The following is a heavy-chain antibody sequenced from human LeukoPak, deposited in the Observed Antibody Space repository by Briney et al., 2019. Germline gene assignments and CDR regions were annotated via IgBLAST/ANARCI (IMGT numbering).Heavy chain of an antibody. CDR1: GFSFSDYS. D-gene: IGHD3-10*02. J-gene: IGHJ4*02. Sequence: PGGSLRLSCSASGFSFSDYSMTWVRQAPGKGLEWVSAIISGSGYIYYADSVKGRFTISRDNAKNSLYLQMSSLRAEDTAVYYCARDVRGGTYYDYWGQGILVTVSS. CDR3: ARDVRGGTYYDY. CDR2: IISGSGYI. V-gene: IGHV3-21*01.